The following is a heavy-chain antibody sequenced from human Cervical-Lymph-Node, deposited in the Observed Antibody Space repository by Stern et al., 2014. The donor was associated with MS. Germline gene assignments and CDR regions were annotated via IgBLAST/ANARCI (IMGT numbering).Heavy chain of an antibody. D-gene: IGHD2/OR15-2a*01. J-gene: IGHJ6*02. CDR1: GYTFPSDY. CDR3: ARQNYYNGMDV. CDR2: INPSGGRT. Sequence: VQLVESGAEVKKPGASVKVSCKASGYTFPSDYMHWVRQAPGQGLAWMGIINPSGGRTSYAQKFQGRVTMTRDTSTSTVHMELSSLRSEDTAVYYCARQNYYNGMDVWGQGTTVIVSS. V-gene: IGHV1-46*01.